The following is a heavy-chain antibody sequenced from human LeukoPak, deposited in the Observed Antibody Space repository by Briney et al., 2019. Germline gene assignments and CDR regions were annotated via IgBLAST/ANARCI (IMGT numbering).Heavy chain of an antibody. V-gene: IGHV4-4*07. Sequence: PSETLSLTCTVSGESINPYYWNWIRQSAGKGLEWIGHIYKSGTTNFNPSLTSRVTMSLDTSRNQFSLKLRSVTTADTAVYFCAGRFLDYMYVWGKGTTVTVSS. D-gene: IGHD3-10*01. CDR1: GESINPYY. CDR3: AGRFLDYMYV. CDR2: IYKSGTT. J-gene: IGHJ6*03.